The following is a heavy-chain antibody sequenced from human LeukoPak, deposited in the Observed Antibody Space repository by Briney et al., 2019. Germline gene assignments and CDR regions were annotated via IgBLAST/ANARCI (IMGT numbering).Heavy chain of an antibody. D-gene: IGHD3-22*01. V-gene: IGHV1-18*01. CDR3: ARETYYYDSSGYLDY. Sequence: GASVKVSCKASGYTFTSYGISWVRQAPGQGLEWMGWISAYNGNTNYAQKLQGRVTMTTDTSTSTAYMELRSLRSDDTAVYCCARETYYYDSSGYLDYWGQGTLVTVSS. J-gene: IGHJ4*02. CDR2: ISAYNGNT. CDR1: GYTFTSYG.